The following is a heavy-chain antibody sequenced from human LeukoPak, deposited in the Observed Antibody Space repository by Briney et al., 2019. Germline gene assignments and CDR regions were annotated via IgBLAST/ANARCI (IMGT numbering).Heavy chain of an antibody. V-gene: IGHV1-18*01. CDR3: ARGGSGWFGALEFDY. D-gene: IGHD3-10*01. CDR1: GYTFNTYG. Sequence: ASVKDSCKASGYTFNTYGIIWVRQAPGKGFEWLGWISGQHGKTTYAQKFQDRVIMTTDTSTSTAYMELRSLTSDDTGVYFCARGGSGWFGALEFDYWGQGTLVTVSS. J-gene: IGHJ4*02. CDR2: ISGQHGKT.